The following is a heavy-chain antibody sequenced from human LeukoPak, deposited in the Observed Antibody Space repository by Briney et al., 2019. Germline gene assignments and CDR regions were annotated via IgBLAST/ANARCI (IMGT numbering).Heavy chain of an antibody. Sequence: GASVKVSCKASGYTFTSYGISWVRQAPGQGLEWMGWISAYNGNTNYAQKLQGRVTMTTDTSTSTAYMELRSLRSDDTAVYYCAREGPEGGSYSAFDIWGQGTMVTVSS. J-gene: IGHJ3*02. CDR2: ISAYNGNT. D-gene: IGHD1-26*01. CDR3: AREGPEGGSYSAFDI. V-gene: IGHV1-18*01. CDR1: GYTFTSYG.